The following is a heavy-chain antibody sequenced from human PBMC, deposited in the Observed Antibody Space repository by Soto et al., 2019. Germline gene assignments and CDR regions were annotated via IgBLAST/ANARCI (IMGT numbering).Heavy chain of an antibody. V-gene: IGHV3-74*01. CDR1: EFTFSNYA. CDR3: ASSLLTPFDY. J-gene: IGHJ4*02. Sequence: GGSLRLSCAASEFTFSNYAMSWVRQAPGKGLVWVSRINSDGSSTSYADSVKGRFTISRDNAKNTLYLQMNSLRAEDTAVYYCASSLLTPFDYWGQGTLVTVSS. CDR2: INSDGSST. D-gene: IGHD7-27*01.